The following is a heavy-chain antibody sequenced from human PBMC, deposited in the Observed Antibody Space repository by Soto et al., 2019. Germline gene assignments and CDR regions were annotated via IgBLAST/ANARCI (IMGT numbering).Heavy chain of an antibody. J-gene: IGHJ5*02. V-gene: IGHV6-1*01. CDR1: GDRVSSNSAA. CDR2: TYYRSKWYN. Sequence: SQTLSLTCAIFGDRVSSNSAAWNWIRPSPARGLEWLGRTYYRSKWYNDYAVTVKSRITINPDTSKNQGSLQLNSVTPEDTAVYYCARESSIVYKNCFDPWGQGSLFTVSS. D-gene: IGHD6-13*01. CDR3: ARESSIVYKNCFDP.